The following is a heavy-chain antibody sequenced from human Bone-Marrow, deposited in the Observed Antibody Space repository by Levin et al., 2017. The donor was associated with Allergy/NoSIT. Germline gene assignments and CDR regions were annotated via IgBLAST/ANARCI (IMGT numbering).Heavy chain of an antibody. J-gene: IGHJ4*02. D-gene: IGHD2-15*01. CDR2: ISYDGSNK. Sequence: GESLKISCAASGFTFSSYAMHWVRQAPGKGLEWVAVISYDGSNKYYADSVKGRFTISRDNSKNTLYLQMNSLRAEDTAVYYCARTYCSGGNGGCYFDYWGQGTLVTVSS. CDR1: GFTFSSYA. CDR3: ARTYCSGGNGGCYFDY. V-gene: IGHV3-30-3*01.